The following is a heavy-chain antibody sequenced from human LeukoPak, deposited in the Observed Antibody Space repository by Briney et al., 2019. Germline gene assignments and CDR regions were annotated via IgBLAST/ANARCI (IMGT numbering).Heavy chain of an antibody. CDR2: IYTSGST. CDR1: GGSISSYY. D-gene: IGHD5-18*01. CDR3: ARVLSPRTPKRYSYGQKRWYYFDY. Sequence: SETLSLTCTVSGGSISSYYWSWIRQPAGEGLEWIGRIYTSGSTNYNPSLKSRVTISVDTSKNQFSLKLSSVTAADTAVYYCARVLSPRTPKRYSYGQKRWYYFDYWGQGTLVTVSS. J-gene: IGHJ4*02. V-gene: IGHV4-4*07.